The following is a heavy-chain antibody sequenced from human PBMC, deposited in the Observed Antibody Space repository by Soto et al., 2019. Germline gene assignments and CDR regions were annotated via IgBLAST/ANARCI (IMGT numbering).Heavy chain of an antibody. CDR3: AKLRWSSDNWFDP. J-gene: IGHJ5*02. V-gene: IGHV3-23*01. Sequence: EVQLLESGGGLVQPGGSLRLSCAASGFTFSSYAMSWVRQTPGKGLEWVSAISGSGDSTYYADSVKGRFTISRDNSKNTLYLQMNSLRAEDTAVYYCAKLRWSSDNWFDPWGQGTLVTVSS. D-gene: IGHD3-10*01. CDR1: GFTFSSYA. CDR2: ISGSGDST.